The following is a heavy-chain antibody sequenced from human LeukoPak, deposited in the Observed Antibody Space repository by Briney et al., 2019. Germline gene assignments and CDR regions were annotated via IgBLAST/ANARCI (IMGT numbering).Heavy chain of an antibody. CDR2: IWYDGSNK. CDR1: GFTFSSYG. CDR3: ARDKDYYDSSGYYSMGTFY. V-gene: IGHV3-33*01. Sequence: GGSLRLSCAASGFTFSSYGMHWVRQAPGKGLEWVAVIWYDGSNKYYADSVKGRFTISRDNSKNTLYLQMNSLRAEDTAVYYCARDKDYYDSSGYYSMGTFYWGQGTLVTVSS. J-gene: IGHJ4*02. D-gene: IGHD3-22*01.